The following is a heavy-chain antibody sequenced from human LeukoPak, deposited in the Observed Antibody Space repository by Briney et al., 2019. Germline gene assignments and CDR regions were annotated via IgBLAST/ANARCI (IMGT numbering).Heavy chain of an antibody. CDR1: GFTSSRYG. V-gene: IGHV3-23*01. J-gene: IGHJ4*02. D-gene: IGHD6-19*01. Sequence: PGGSLRLSCAASGFTSSRYGMSWVRQAPGKGLEWVSAISGSGGSTYYADSVKGRFTISRDNSKNTLYLQINSLRAEDTAVYYCAKDHLPGIVVADRDYWGQGTLVTVSS. CDR2: ISGSGGST. CDR3: AKDHLPGIVVADRDY.